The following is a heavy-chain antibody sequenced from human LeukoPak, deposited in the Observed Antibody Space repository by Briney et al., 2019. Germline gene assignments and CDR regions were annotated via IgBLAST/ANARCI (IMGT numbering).Heavy chain of an antibody. CDR1: GYSITSAYH. CDR3: ARRWVRGVLDN. J-gene: IGHJ4*02. D-gene: IGHD3-10*01. Sequence: SEALSLTCAVSGYSITSAYHWGWIRQPPGKGLEWIGSIFHSGTTYYNPSLKSRVTISVDTSKNQFSLKLTSVTAADTAVYYCARRWVRGVLDNWGQGTLVTVSA. V-gene: IGHV4-38-2*01. CDR2: IFHSGTT.